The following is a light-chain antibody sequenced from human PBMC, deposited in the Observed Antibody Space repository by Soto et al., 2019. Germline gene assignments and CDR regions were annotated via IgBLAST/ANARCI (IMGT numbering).Light chain of an antibody. CDR2: DVS. CDR1: SSDVGGYDY. Sequence: QSALTQPASVSGSPGQSITISCTGTSSDVGGYDYVSWVQQHPGKAPKLMIYDVSNRPSGVSNRFSGSKSGNTASLTISGLQAEDEADYYCSSYTSSSTLKVFGTGTKLTVL. CDR3: SSYTSSSTLKV. V-gene: IGLV2-14*01. J-gene: IGLJ1*01.